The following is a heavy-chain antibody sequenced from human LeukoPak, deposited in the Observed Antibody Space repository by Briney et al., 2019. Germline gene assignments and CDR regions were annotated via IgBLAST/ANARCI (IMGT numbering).Heavy chain of an antibody. CDR3: ARCSSWYSYYFDY. CDR1: GGSVSSGSNY. D-gene: IGHD6-13*01. J-gene: IGHJ4*02. Sequence: SETLCLTCTVSGGSVSSGSNYWGCIRQPPGKGLGWIGYIYYSGSTNYNPSLKSRVTISVDTSKNQFPLKLSSVTAADTAVYYCARCSSWYSYYFDYWGQGTLVTVSS. CDR2: IYYSGST. V-gene: IGHV4-61*01.